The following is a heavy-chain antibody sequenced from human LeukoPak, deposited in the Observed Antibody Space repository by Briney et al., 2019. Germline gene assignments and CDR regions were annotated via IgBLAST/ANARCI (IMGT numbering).Heavy chain of an antibody. D-gene: IGHD5-18*01. CDR2: VYTGST. CDR1: GGSISSSIHY. CDR3: ARYGLLRLSEINGFDI. J-gene: IGHJ3*02. Sequence: SETLSLTCTVSGGSISSSIHYWNWIRQPPGKGLEWIGSVYTGSTYYNPSLKSRVTLSLEPSKRQLSLRLSSVTAADTAVYYCARYGLLRLSEINGFDIWGQGTMVTVSS. V-gene: IGHV4-39*07.